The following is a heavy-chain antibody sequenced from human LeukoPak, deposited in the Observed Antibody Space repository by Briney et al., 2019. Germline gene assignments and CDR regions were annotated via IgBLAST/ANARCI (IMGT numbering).Heavy chain of an antibody. CDR2: IKQDGSEK. CDR1: GFTVSSNY. Sequence: GGSLRLSCAASGFTVSSNYMSWVRQAPGKGLEWVANIKQDGSEKYYVDSVKGRFTISRDNAKNSLYLQMNSLRAEDTAVYYCARDGAPLDYWGQGTLVTVSS. J-gene: IGHJ4*02. V-gene: IGHV3-7*01. CDR3: ARDGAPLDY. D-gene: IGHD3-16*01.